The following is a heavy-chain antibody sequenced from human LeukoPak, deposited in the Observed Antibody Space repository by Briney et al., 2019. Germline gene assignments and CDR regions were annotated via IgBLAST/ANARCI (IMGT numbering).Heavy chain of an antibody. J-gene: IGHJ4*02. D-gene: IGHD4-17*01. V-gene: IGHV6-1*01. CDR2: TYYRSKWYN. CDR3: ARDHDYGDYGTFEDY. Sequence: SQTLSLTCAISGDSVSSNSAAWNWIGQSPSRGLEWLGRTYYRSKWYNDYAVSVQSRITINPDTSRNQFSLHLNSVTPEDTAVYYCARDHDYGDYGTFEDYWGQGTLVTVSS. CDR1: GDSVSSNSAA.